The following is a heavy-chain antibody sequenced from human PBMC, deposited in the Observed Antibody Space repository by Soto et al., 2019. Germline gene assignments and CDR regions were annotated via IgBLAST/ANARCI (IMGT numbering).Heavy chain of an antibody. J-gene: IGHJ5*02. CDR1: GGSFSGYY. CDR2: INHSGST. CDR3: ARGDGGLWFGELRLCNWFDP. Sequence: SETLSLTCAVYGGSFSGYYWSWIRQPPGKGLEWIGEINHSGSTNYNPSLKSRVTISVDTSKNQFSLKLSSVTAADTAVHYCARGDGGLWFGELRLCNWFDPWGQGTLVTVSS. D-gene: IGHD3-10*01. V-gene: IGHV4-34*01.